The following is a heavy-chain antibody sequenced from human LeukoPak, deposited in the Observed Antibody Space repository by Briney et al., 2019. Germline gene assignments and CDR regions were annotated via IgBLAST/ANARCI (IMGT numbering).Heavy chain of an antibody. J-gene: IGHJ3*02. Sequence: GGSLRLSCAASGFTFSSYAMSGVRQAPGKGLEWVSAISGSGGSTYYADSVKGRFTISRDNSKNTLYLQMNSLRAEDTAVYYLAGGTMIVEGDIWGQGTMVTVSS. CDR1: GFTFSSYA. D-gene: IGHD3-22*01. V-gene: IGHV3-23*01. CDR3: AGGTMIVEGDI. CDR2: ISGSGGST.